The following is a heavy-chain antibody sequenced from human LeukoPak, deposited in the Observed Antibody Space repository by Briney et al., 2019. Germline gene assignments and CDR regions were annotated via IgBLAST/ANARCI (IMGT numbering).Heavy chain of an antibody. J-gene: IGHJ3*02. V-gene: IGHV3-30*02. D-gene: IGHD6-13*01. Sequence: GGSLRLSCAASGFTFSTYGMHWVRQAPGKGLEWVAFIRYDGSTKYYADSVKGRFTISRDNAKNTLYLQMKSLGADDTAIYYCAAEHDGFDIWGQGTMVTVSS. CDR2: IRYDGSTK. CDR1: GFTFSTYG. CDR3: AAEHDGFDI.